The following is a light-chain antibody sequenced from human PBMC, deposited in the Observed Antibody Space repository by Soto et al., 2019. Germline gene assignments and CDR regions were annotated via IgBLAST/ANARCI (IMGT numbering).Light chain of an antibody. CDR2: GAS. V-gene: IGKV3-15*01. J-gene: IGKJ5*01. CDR3: QHYDNWPFT. Sequence: VMTQSPATLSVSPGERATLSCRASQSVSRNLAWYQQKPGQAPRLLIYGASTRASGIPATFSESGSGTEFTLTIPSLQSEDREVYDCQHYDNWPFTFGQGTRLEIK. CDR1: QSVSRN.